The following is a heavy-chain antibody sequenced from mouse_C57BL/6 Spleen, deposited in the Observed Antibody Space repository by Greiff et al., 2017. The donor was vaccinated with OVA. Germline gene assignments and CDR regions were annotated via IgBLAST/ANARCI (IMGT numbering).Heavy chain of an antibody. CDR2: ISDGGSYT. CDR1: GFTFSSYA. V-gene: IGHV5-4*01. CDR3: ARGYYGSYFDD. J-gene: IGHJ2*01. D-gene: IGHD1-1*01. Sequence: EVQLVESGGGLVKPGGSLKLSCAASGFTFSSYAMSWVRQTPEKRLEWVATISDGGSYTYYPDNVKGRFTISRDNAKNNLYLQMSHLKSEDTAMYYCARGYYGSYFDDWGQGTTLTVSS.